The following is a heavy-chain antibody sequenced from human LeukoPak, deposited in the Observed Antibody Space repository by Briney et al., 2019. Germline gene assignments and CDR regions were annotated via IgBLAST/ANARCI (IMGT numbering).Heavy chain of an antibody. V-gene: IGHV4-38-2*02. CDR1: GYSISSGFY. CDR2: VYHSGIM. J-gene: IGHJ5*02. Sequence: SETLSLTCTVSGYSISSGFYWGWIRQPPGKGLEWIGSVYHSGIMHYNSSLKSRVIISIDTSKNQSSLKLSSVTAADTAVYYCARFRRFSTSSWFDPWGQGTLVTVSS. CDR3: ARFRRFSTSSWFDP. D-gene: IGHD2/OR15-2a*01.